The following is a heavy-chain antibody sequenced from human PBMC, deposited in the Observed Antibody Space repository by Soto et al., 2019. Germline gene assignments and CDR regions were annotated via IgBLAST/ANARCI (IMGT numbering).Heavy chain of an antibody. CDR1: AYTFTSYG. J-gene: IGHJ3*02. V-gene: IGHV1-18*01. D-gene: IGHD2-15*01. Sequence: QVQLVQSGAEVKKPGASVKVSCKASAYTFTSYGISWVRQAPGQGLEWMGWICAYNGNTHYARRLQCRVSMTTDTSTSTAYMELRSLRSDDTSVYYCASDVGDAFDMWGQGTMVTVSS. CDR2: ICAYNGNT. CDR3: ASDVGDAFDM.